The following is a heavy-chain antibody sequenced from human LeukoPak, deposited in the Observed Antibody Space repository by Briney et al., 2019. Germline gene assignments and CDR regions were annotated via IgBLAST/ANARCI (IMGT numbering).Heavy chain of an antibody. CDR1: GFTFSSYG. CDR2: IWYDGSNK. D-gene: IGHD3-10*01. V-gene: IGHV3-33*01. J-gene: IGHJ4*02. CDR3: ARDSLYGSGSYYINYFDY. Sequence: PGRSLRLSCAASGFTFSSYGMHWVRQAPGKGLEWVAAIWYDGSNKYYADSVKGRLTISRDNSKNTLYLQMNSLRAEDTAVYYCARDSLYGSGSYYINYFDYWGQGTLVTVSS.